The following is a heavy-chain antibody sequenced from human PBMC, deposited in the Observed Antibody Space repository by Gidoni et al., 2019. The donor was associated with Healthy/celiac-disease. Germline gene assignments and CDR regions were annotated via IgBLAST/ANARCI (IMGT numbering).Heavy chain of an antibody. CDR3: ASGYSYGPDAFDI. J-gene: IGHJ3*02. V-gene: IGHV4-59*09. Sequence: SLKSRVTISVDTSKNQFSLKLSSVTAADTAVYYCASGYSYGPDAFDIWGQGTMVTVSS. D-gene: IGHD5-18*01.